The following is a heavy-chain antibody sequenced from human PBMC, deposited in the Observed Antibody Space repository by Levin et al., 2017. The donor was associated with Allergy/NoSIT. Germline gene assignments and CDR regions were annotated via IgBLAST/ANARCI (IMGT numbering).Heavy chain of an antibody. CDR1: GGSFSGYY. CDR3: ARGKQLFMGVSFYRWFDP. V-gene: IGHV4-34*01. J-gene: IGHJ5*02. D-gene: IGHD2-2*01. CDR2: INHSGST. Sequence: SETLSLTCAVYGGSFSGYYWSWIRQPPGKGLEWIGEINHSGSTNYNPSLKSRVTISVDTSKNQFSLKLSSVTAADTAVYYCARGKQLFMGVSFYRWFDPWGQGTLVTVSS.